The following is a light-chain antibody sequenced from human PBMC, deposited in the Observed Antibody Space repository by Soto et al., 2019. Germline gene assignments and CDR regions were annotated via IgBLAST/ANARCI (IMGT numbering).Light chain of an antibody. J-gene: IGKJ1*01. CDR3: QQYHTDWT. Sequence: DIQMTQSPSTLSASVGDRVTITSRASQSISSWLAWYQQKPGKAPKLLIYKASSLESGVPSRFSGSGSGTEFTLTISSLQPDDFATYYCQQYHTDWTFGQGTKVDI. CDR1: QSISSW. CDR2: KAS. V-gene: IGKV1-5*03.